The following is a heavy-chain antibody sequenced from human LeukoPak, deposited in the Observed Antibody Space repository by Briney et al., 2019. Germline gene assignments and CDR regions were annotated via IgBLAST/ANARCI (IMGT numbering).Heavy chain of an antibody. J-gene: IGHJ4*02. CDR1: GYTFTGYY. V-gene: IGHV1-2*02. Sequence: GASVKVSCKASGYTFTGYYMHWVRQAPGQGLEWMGWINPNSGGTNYAQKFQGRVTMTRDTSISTAYMELSRLRSDDTAVYYCARVTVDDFWSGYYGWGQGTLVTVSS. CDR2: INPNSGGT. D-gene: IGHD3-3*01. CDR3: ARVTVDDFWSGYYG.